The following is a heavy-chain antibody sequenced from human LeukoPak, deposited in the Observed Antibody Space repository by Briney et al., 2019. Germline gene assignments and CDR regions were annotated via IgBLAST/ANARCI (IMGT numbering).Heavy chain of an antibody. D-gene: IGHD2-2*01. CDR2: MNPNSGNT. CDR3: ARDPALQYCSSTSCTSYGMDV. Sequence: ASVKLSCKASGYTFTSYDINWARQATGQGLEWMGWMNPNSGNTGYAQKFQGRVTMTRNTSISTAYMELSSLRSEDTAVYYCARDPALQYCSSTSCTSYGMDVWGQGTTVTVSS. J-gene: IGHJ6*02. CDR1: GYTFTSYD. V-gene: IGHV1-8*01.